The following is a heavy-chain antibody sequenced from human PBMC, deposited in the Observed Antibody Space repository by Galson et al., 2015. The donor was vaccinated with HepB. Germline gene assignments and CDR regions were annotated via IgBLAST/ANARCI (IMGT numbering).Heavy chain of an antibody. V-gene: IGHV4-30-4*01. CDR2: IYYSGST. CDR1: GGSISSGDYY. Sequence: TLSLTCTVSGGSISSGDYYWSWIRQPPGKGLEWIGYIYYSGSTYYNPSLKSRVTISVDTSKNQFSLKLSSVTAADTAVYYCARTNLRMGSSTSLDAFDIWGQGTMVTVSS. D-gene: IGHD2-2*01. CDR3: ARTNLRMGSSTSLDAFDI. J-gene: IGHJ3*02.